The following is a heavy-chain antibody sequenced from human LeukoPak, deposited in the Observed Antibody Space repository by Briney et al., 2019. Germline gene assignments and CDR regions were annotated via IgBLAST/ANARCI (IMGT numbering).Heavy chain of an antibody. J-gene: IGHJ3*02. CDR2: IIPIFGTA. D-gene: IGHD2-21*02. CDR1: GGTFSSYA. Sequence: SVKVSCKASGGTFSSYAISWVRQAPGQGLEWIGGIIPIFGTANYAQKFQGRVTITTDESTSTAYMELSSLRSEDTAVYYCARYGDRLLAYCGGDCYSGAFDIWGQGTMVTVSS. CDR3: ARYGDRLLAYCGGDCYSGAFDI. V-gene: IGHV1-69*05.